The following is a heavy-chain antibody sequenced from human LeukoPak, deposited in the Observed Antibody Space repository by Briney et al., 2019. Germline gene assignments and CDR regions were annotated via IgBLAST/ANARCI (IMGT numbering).Heavy chain of an antibody. CDR3: ASRNHTAMGSDYFDY. V-gene: IGHV4-34*01. J-gene: IGHJ4*02. CDR2: INHSGST. CDR1: GGSISGYY. Sequence: SETLSLTCTVSGGSISGYYWSWIRQPPGKGLEWVGEINHSGSTNYNPSLKSRVTISVDTSKNQFSLKLSSVTAADTAVYYCASRNHTAMGSDYFDYWGQGTLVTVSS. D-gene: IGHD5-18*01.